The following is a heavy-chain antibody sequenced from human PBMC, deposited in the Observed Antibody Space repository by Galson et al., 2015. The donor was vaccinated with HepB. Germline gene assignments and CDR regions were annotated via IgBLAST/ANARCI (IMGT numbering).Heavy chain of an antibody. Sequence: SLRLSCAASGFTFSSYAMHWVRQAPGKGLEWVAVISYDGSNKYYADSVKGRFTISRDNSKNTLYLQMNSLRAEDTAVYYCARIRVSWYDAFDIWGQGTMVTVSS. CDR1: GFTFSSYA. CDR3: ARIRVSWYDAFDI. J-gene: IGHJ3*02. D-gene: IGHD6-13*01. V-gene: IGHV3-30-3*01. CDR2: ISYDGSNK.